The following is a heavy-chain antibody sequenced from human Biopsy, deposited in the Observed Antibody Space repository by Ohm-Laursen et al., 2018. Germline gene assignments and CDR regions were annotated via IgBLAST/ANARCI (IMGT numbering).Heavy chain of an antibody. Sequence: TLSLTCCVSGGSINSANYFWAWIRQHPGKGLEWIGYISHTGSTHSNPSLKSRITISIDTSENHFSLKLRSVTATDTAVYYCVREPKTGTAEAWYFDLWGRGTLVTVSS. V-gene: IGHV4-31*03. J-gene: IGHJ2*01. D-gene: IGHD3-9*01. CDR1: GGSINSANYF. CDR2: ISHTGST. CDR3: VREPKTGTAEAWYFDL.